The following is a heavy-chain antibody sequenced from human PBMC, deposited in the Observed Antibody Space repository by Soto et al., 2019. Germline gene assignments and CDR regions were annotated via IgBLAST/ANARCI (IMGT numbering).Heavy chain of an antibody. V-gene: IGHV3-21*04. CDR1: GFTFSSYS. Sequence: GGSLRLSCAASGFTFSSYSMNWVRKAPGKGLEWVSSISSSSYIYYADSVKGRFTISRDNSKNTLYLQMNSLRAEDTAVYYCARDDLDIVVVVAPGPPGYWGQGTLVTVSS. CDR2: ISSSSYI. J-gene: IGHJ4*02. D-gene: IGHD2-15*01. CDR3: ARDDLDIVVVVAPGPPGY.